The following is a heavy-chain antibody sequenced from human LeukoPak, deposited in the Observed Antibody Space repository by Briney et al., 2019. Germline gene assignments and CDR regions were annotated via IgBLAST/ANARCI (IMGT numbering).Heavy chain of an antibody. Sequence: GASGKVSCKASGFTFTSCGMQWVRQARGQRPERIGWIVVSSGNTNYAQKLQERVTITRDMSTSTAYMELSSLRSEDTAVYYCAAVGSGSNSLPPWGQGTLVTVSS. V-gene: IGHV1-58*02. D-gene: IGHD4-23*01. CDR2: IVVSSGNT. CDR1: GFTFTSCG. J-gene: IGHJ5*02. CDR3: AAVGSGSNSLPP.